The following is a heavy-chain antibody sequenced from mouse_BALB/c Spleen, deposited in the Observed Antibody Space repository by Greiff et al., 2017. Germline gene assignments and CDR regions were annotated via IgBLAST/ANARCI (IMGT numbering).Heavy chain of an antibody. V-gene: IGHV5-4*02. Sequence: EVMLVESGGGLVKPGGSLKLSCAASGFTFSDYYMYWVRQTPEKRLEWVATISDGGSYTYYPDSVKGRFTISRDNAKNNLYLQMSSLKSEDTAMYYCARDFPYYYGSSYGYFDVWGAGTTVTVSS. J-gene: IGHJ1*01. CDR3: ARDFPYYYGSSYGYFDV. D-gene: IGHD1-1*01. CDR1: GFTFSDYY. CDR2: ISDGGSYT.